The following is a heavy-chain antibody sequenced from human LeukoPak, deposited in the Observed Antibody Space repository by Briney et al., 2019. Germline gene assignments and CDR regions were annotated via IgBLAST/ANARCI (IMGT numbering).Heavy chain of an antibody. CDR1: GGSISSSSYY. CDR2: IYYSGST. J-gene: IGHJ5*02. Sequence: PSETLSLTCTVSGGSISSSSYYWGWIRQPPGKGLEWIGSIYYSGSTYYNPSLKSRVTISVDTSKNQFSLKLSSVTAADTAVYCCARYNWNSNWFAPWGQGTLVIVSS. D-gene: IGHD1-7*01. CDR3: ARYNWNSNWFAP. V-gene: IGHV4-39*07.